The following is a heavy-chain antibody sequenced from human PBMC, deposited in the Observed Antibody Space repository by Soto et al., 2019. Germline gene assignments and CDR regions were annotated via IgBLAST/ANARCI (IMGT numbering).Heavy chain of an antibody. CDR1: GGTFSSYA. CDR2: IIPIFGTA. D-gene: IGHD3-22*01. J-gene: IGHJ4*02. CDR3: ARAYDSSGYVFDY. Sequence: SVKVSCKASGGTFSSYAISWVRQAPGQGLEWMGGIIPIFGTANYAQKFQGRVTITADESTSTAYMELSSLRSEGTAVYYCARAYDSSGYVFDYWGQGTLVTVSS. V-gene: IGHV1-69*13.